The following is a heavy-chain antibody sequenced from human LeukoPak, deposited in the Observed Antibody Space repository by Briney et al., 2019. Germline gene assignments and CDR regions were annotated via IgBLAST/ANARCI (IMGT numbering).Heavy chain of an antibody. V-gene: IGHV4-39*07. J-gene: IGHJ4*02. CDR2: IYYSGST. CDR1: GGSISSSSYY. D-gene: IGHD5-12*01. CDR3: ARDQKWLRYLDY. Sequence: SETLSLTRTVSGGSISSSSYYWGWIRQPPGKGLEWIGSIYYSGSTYYNPSLKSRVTISVDTSKNQFFLKLSSVTAADTAVYYCARDQKWLRYLDYWGQGTLVTVSS.